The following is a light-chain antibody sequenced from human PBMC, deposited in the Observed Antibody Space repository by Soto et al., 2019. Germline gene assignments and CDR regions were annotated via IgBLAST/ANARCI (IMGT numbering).Light chain of an antibody. J-gene: IGKJ1*01. CDR3: QKYNSAPRT. CDR2: SAS. V-gene: IGKV1-27*01. Sequence: IQMTQSPSSLSASVGDRVTITCRASQDINNYLAWYQQKAGKVPKLLIYSASTLQSGVPSRFSGSGSGTDFTLTITSLQPEDVATYYCQKYNSAPRTFGQGTKVDIK. CDR1: QDINNY.